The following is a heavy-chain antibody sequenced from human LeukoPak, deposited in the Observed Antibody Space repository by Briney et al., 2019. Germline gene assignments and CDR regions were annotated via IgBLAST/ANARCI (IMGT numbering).Heavy chain of an antibody. CDR3: AKLRYVDIVSYFDY. V-gene: IGHV3-23*01. CDR2: MTGTGDRT. D-gene: IGHD5/OR15-5a*01. CDR1: GFTFSSYA. Sequence: GGSLRLSCAASGFTFSSYAMGWVRQAPGKGLEWVSAMTGTGDRTDYADSVKGRFTISRDNSKNTLYLQMNSLRAEDTAVYYCAKLRYVDIVSYFDYWGQGTLVTVSS. J-gene: IGHJ4*02.